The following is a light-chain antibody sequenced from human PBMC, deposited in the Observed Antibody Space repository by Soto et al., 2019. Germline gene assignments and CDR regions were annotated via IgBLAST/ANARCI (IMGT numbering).Light chain of an antibody. J-gene: IGKJ2*01. CDR3: MQALQTPYS. V-gene: IGKV2-28*01. Sequence: IVMTQSPLSLPVTPGEPASISCRSSQSLLHRNGYSSLDWYLQKPGQSPRLLIYLASTRASGVPDRFSASGSGTVFTLKISRVEAEDVGIYYCMQALQTPYSFGQGTKLEI. CDR2: LAS. CDR1: QSLLHRNGYSS.